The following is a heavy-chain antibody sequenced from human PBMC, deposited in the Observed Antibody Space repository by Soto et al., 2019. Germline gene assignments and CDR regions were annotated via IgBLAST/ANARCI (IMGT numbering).Heavy chain of an antibody. Sequence: GASVKVSCKVSGYTLTELSMHWVRQAPGKGLEWMGGFDPEDGETIYAQKFQGRVTMTEDTSTDTAYTELSSLRSEDAAVYYCATLYDSSGYYDYWGQGTLVTVSS. CDR3: ATLYDSSGYYDY. D-gene: IGHD3-22*01. CDR1: GYTLTELS. J-gene: IGHJ4*02. V-gene: IGHV1-24*01. CDR2: FDPEDGET.